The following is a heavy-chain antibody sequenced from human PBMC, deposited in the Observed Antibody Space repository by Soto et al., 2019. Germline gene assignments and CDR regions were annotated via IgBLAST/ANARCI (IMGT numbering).Heavy chain of an antibody. D-gene: IGHD3-10*01. V-gene: IGHV3-7*01. CDR3: AKGPVDGSGSDYVDDNWVDP. Sequence: EVQLVESGGGLVQPGGSLRLSCEAARFTFSGFWMSWVRQAPGKGLEWVASIKEDGSEKHYVDSVKGRFSISRDNARNSLFLQMNSVRGEDSAIYFCAKGPVDGSGSDYVDDNWVDPWGQGTLVTVSS. CDR2: IKEDGSEK. CDR1: RFTFSGFW. J-gene: IGHJ5*02.